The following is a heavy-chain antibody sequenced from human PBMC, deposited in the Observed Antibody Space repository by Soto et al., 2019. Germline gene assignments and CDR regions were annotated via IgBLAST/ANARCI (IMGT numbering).Heavy chain of an antibody. CDR2: MSATGRNT. D-gene: IGHD2-15*01. V-gene: IGHV3-23*01. CDR3: AKDTCSGGRCQSALDH. CDR1: GVTFDMYA. J-gene: IGHJ4*02. Sequence: PGGSLRLSCAASGVTFDMYAMSWVRQAPGKGLEWVAAMSATGRNTYYEDSVKGRFTISRDNSKNTLYLRMNSLRAEDTAVYYCAKDTCSGGRCQSALDHWGKGNLVTVYS.